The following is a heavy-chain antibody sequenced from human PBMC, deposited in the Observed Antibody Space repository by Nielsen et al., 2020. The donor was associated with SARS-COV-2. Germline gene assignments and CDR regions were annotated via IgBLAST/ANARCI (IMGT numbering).Heavy chain of an antibody. V-gene: IGHV3-7*01. D-gene: IGHD3-10*01. CDR1: GFTFGSYA. CDR3: AKDSATSILLWFGELYSSFFDY. Sequence: GGSLRLSCAGSGFTFGSYAMDWVRQAPGKGLEWVADIKPDGSEKVYVDSVKGRFTISRDNAKNSMSLQMNSLRVEDTAVYYCAKDSATSILLWFGELYSSFFDYWGQGTLVTVSS. CDR2: IKPDGSEK. J-gene: IGHJ4*02.